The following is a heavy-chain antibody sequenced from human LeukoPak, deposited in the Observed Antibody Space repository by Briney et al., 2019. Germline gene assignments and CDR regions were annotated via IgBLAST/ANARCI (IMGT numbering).Heavy chain of an antibody. CDR1: GYTFTSYY. V-gene: IGHV1-69*04. CDR2: IIPILGIA. D-gene: IGHD3-22*01. CDR3: ARDPNYYDSSGSDNWFDP. Sequence: GASVKVSCKASGYTFTSYYMHWVRQAPGQGLEWMGRIIPILGIANYAQKFQGRVTITADKSTSTAYMELSSLRSEDTAVYYSARDPNYYDSSGSDNWFDPWGRGTLVTVSS. J-gene: IGHJ5*02.